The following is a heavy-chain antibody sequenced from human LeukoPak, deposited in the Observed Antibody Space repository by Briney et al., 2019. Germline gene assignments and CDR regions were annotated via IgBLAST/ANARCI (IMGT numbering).Heavy chain of an antibody. CDR2: INHRGNT. CDR1: GESITSRDFY. Sequence: SETLSLTCSLSGESITSRDFYWGWIRQPPGKGLEWIGSINHRGNTYYSPSLKSRVTISVDTSKNQFSLTLSSVTAADTAVYYCARDCSSTSCYTRGLVDYWGQGTLVTVSS. V-gene: IGHV4-39*02. CDR3: ARDCSSTSCYTRGLVDY. J-gene: IGHJ4*02. D-gene: IGHD2-2*02.